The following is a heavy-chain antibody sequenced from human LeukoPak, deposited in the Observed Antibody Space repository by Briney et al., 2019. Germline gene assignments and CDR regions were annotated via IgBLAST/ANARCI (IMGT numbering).Heavy chain of an antibody. CDR1: GGSISSGGYY. V-gene: IGHV4-31*03. CDR3: ARGPHSPNYSGSYYFDY. D-gene: IGHD1-26*01. J-gene: IGHJ4*02. CDR2: IYYSGST. Sequence: SETLSLTCTVSGGSISSGGYYWSWIRQHPGKGLEWIGYIYYSGSTYYNPSLKSRVTISVDTSKNQFSLKLSSLTAADTAVYYCARGPHSPNYSGSYYFDYWGQGTLVTVSS.